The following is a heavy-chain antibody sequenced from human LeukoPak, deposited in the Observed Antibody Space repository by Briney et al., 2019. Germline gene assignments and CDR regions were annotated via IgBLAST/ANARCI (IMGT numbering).Heavy chain of an antibody. CDR1: GFTFSSYA. D-gene: IGHD1-26*01. CDR2: ISGSGGST. CDR3: AKDPSYSGSYYGSDYFDY. J-gene: IGHJ4*02. Sequence: GGSLRLSCAASGFTFSSYAMSWVRQAPGKGLEWVSAISGSGGSTYYADSVKGRFTISRDNSKNTLYLQINSLRAEDTAVYYCAKDPSYSGSYYGSDYFDYWGQGTLVTVSS. V-gene: IGHV3-23*01.